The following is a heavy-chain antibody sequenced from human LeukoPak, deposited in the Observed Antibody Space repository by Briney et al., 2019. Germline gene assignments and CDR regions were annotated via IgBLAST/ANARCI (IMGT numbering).Heavy chain of an antibody. D-gene: IGHD5-18*01. CDR2: IYNSGTT. CDR1: GGSIRTGGYY. Sequence: SETLSLTCTVSGGSIRTGGYYWTWIRQHPGKGLEWIGYIYNSGTTYYNLSLESRVTTSGDTSKNQFSLKLSSVTAADTAVYYCARTAGWSYGFDYWGQGTLVTVSS. CDR3: ARTAGWSYGFDY. V-gene: IGHV4-31*03. J-gene: IGHJ4*02.